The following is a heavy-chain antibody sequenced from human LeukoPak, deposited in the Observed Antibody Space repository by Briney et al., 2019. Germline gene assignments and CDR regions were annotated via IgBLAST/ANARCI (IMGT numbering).Heavy chain of an antibody. Sequence: ASVTVSCTSSGFTFTDEYIHWVRQAPEQGLEWMGWINPYSGAINYAQKFQGRVTLTRDTSISTAYMELSRLTSGDTAVYYCARDPKSQLLLDYWGQGTLVTVSS. D-gene: IGHD2-2*01. CDR3: ARDPKSQLLLDY. J-gene: IGHJ4*02. CDR1: GFTFTDEY. CDR2: INPYSGAI. V-gene: IGHV1-2*02.